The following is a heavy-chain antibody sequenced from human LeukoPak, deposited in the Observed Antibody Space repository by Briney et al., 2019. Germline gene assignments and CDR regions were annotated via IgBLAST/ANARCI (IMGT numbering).Heavy chain of an antibody. CDR2: ISSSGGST. CDR1: GFTFSSYA. Sequence: PGGSLRLSCAASGFTFSSYAMSWVRQAPGKGLEWVSVISSSGGSTYSAGSVKGRFTISRDNSRNTLYLQMNSLRAEDTAVYYCAREVSSPHAFDIWGQGTMVTVSS. V-gene: IGHV3-23*01. J-gene: IGHJ3*02. CDR3: AREVSSPHAFDI.